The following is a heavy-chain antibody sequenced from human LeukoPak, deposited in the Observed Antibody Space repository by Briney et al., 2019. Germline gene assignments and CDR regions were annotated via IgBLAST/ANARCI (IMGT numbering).Heavy chain of an antibody. CDR3: ARDRWDSSSWGGDY. CDR2: ISSTSRNI. J-gene: IGHJ4*02. D-gene: IGHD6-13*01. Sequence: PGGSLRLSCAASGFTFSSYSMNWVRQAPGKGLEGVSSISSTSRNIYYADSVKGRFTISRDNAKNSLYLRMTSLRLEDTALYYCARDRWDSSSWGGDYWGQGILVSVSS. V-gene: IGHV3-21*01. CDR1: GFTFSSYS.